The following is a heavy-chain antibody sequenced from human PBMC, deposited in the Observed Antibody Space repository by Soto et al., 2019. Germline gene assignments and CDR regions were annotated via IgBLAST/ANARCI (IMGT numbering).Heavy chain of an antibody. V-gene: IGHV3-74*01. Sequence: PGGSLRLSCAASGLTFSSYWMHWVRQAPGKGLVWVSRINTDGSTTDYADSVKGRFTISRDNAKNTLYLQMNSLRAEDTAVYYCASPHISLVRNGLGSWGQGTLVTVS. D-gene: IGHD3-10*01. CDR2: INTDGSTT. J-gene: IGHJ5*02. CDR1: GLTFSSYW. CDR3: ASPHISLVRNGLGS.